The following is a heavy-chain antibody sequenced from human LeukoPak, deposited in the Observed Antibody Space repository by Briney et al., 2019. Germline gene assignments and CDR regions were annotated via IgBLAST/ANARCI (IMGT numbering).Heavy chain of an antibody. Sequence: GASVNVSCKASGYTFTNYAIHWVRQAPGQRLEWMGWINTGNDNTKYSQEFQGRVAITRDPSASTAYMELSSLRSEDTAVYYCARRSGRYYDYWGQGTLVTVSS. CDR2: INTGNDNT. D-gene: IGHD1-26*01. J-gene: IGHJ4*02. CDR1: GYTFTNYA. V-gene: IGHV1-3*04. CDR3: ARRSGRYYDY.